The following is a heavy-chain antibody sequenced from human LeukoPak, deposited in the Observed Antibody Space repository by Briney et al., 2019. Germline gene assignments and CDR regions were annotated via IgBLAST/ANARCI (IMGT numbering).Heavy chain of an antibody. J-gene: IGHJ6*04. D-gene: IGHD2-15*01. Sequence: PGGPLRPSCAASGTALRTNSMNWVRQAPGKGLEWFSSIISSTRFIDYADSVKGRFTISRDNSETSLYLQMNRLRGEDTAVYYCARGCRGSCYLHHYYYYGMDVLCKETTVTVSS. CDR3: ARGCRGSCYLHHYYYYGMDV. V-gene: IGHV3-21*01. CDR2: IISSTRFI. CDR1: GTALRTNS.